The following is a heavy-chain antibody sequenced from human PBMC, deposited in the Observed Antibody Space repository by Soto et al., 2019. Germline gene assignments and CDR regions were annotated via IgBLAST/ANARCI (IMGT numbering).Heavy chain of an antibody. Sequence: GGSLRLSCAASGFTFSSYYVNWVRQSPGKGLEWVSNIKQDGGDTNYVDSVKGRLTISRDNGENSLYLKMDGLRAEDTAVYYCARGGRGVYSSSWFDYWGQGTLVTVSS. D-gene: IGHD6-13*01. CDR2: IKQDGGDT. J-gene: IGHJ4*02. CDR3: ARGGRGVYSSSWFDY. CDR1: GFTFSSYY. V-gene: IGHV3-7*03.